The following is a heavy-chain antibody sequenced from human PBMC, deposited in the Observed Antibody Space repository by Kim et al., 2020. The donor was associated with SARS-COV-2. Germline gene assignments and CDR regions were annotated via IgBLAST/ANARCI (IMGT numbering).Heavy chain of an antibody. CDR2: ISSSSSTI. CDR3: ARGKGYCSGGSCYSGRFDY. V-gene: IGHV3-48*02. Sequence: GGSLRLSCAASGFTFSSYSMNWVRQAPGKGLEWVSYISSSSSTIYYADSVKGRFTISRDNAKNSLYLQMNSLRDEDTAVYYCARGKGYCSGGSCYSGRFDYWGQGTLVTVSS. D-gene: IGHD2-15*01. CDR1: GFTFSSYS. J-gene: IGHJ4*02.